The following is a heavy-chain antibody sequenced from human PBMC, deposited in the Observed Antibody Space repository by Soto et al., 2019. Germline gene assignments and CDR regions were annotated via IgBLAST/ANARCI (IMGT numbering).Heavy chain of an antibody. Sequence: GGSLRLSSAASGFTFSSYGMHWVRQAPGKGLEWVAVIWYDGSNKYYADSVKGRFTISRDNSKNTLYLQMNSLRAEDTAVYYCASLPYYDILTGRPVDAFDIWGQGTMVTVSS. D-gene: IGHD3-9*01. CDR2: IWYDGSNK. J-gene: IGHJ3*02. CDR3: ASLPYYDILTGRPVDAFDI. CDR1: GFTFSSYG. V-gene: IGHV3-33*01.